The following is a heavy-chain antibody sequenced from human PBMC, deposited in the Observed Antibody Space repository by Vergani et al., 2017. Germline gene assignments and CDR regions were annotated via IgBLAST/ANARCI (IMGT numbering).Heavy chain of an antibody. J-gene: IGHJ6*03. V-gene: IGHV5-51*03. CDR1: GYIFSNYW. CDR2: IYPGDSKT. D-gene: IGHD2-21*01. CDR3: ARMGTYWDHYYMDV. Sequence: EVHLVQSGAEVKKPGESLKISCGGSGYIFSNYWIAWVRQMPGKGLEWMGIIYPGDSKTKYNPSFQGQVTVSADKSISTAYLQWNTLQATDTAIYYCARMGTYWDHYYMDVWGK.